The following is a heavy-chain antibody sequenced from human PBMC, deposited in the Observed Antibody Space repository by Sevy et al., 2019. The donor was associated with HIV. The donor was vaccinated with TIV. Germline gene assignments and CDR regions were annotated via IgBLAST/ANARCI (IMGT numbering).Heavy chain of an antibody. CDR2: ISYDGSNK. Sequence: GGSLRLSCAASGFTFSSYGMHWVRQAPGKGLDWLTVISYDGSNKYYADSVKGRFTISRDNSKNTLYLQMNGLRVEDTAVYYCAKGGQWLVRDWFDPWGQGTLVTVSS. CDR3: AKGGQWLVRDWFDP. CDR1: GFTFSSYG. D-gene: IGHD6-19*01. V-gene: IGHV3-30*18. J-gene: IGHJ5*02.